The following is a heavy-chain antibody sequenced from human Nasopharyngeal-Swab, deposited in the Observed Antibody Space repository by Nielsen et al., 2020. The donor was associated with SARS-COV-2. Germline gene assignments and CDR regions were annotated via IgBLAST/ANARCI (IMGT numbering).Heavy chain of an antibody. D-gene: IGHD4-17*01. Sequence: WIRQPPGKGLEWVSVIYSGGSTYYADSVKGRFTISRDNSKNTLYLQMNSLKTEDTAVYYCTTGTVHDYGDPQASHYYYYGMDVWGQGTTVTVSS. CDR3: TTGTVHDYGDPQASHYYYYGMDV. CDR2: IYSGGST. J-gene: IGHJ6*02. V-gene: IGHV3-53*01.